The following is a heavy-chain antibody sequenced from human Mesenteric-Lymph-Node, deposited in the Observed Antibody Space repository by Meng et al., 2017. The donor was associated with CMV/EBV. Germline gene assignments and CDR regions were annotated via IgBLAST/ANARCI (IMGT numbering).Heavy chain of an antibody. Sequence: SGFTFSDYYTSWIRRAPGRGLGWVSYIRSRGSTIYYADSVKDRFTISRDNAKNSLYLQMNSLRAEDTAVYYCARVVRGYSYGPTDYWGQGTLVTVSS. V-gene: IGHV3-11*04. CDR3: ARVVRGYSYGPTDY. CDR1: GFTFSDYY. J-gene: IGHJ4*02. CDR2: IRSRGSTI. D-gene: IGHD5-18*01.